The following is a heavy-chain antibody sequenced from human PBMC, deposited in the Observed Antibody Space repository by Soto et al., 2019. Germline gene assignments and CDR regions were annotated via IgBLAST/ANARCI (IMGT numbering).Heavy chain of an antibody. Sequence: ASVKVSCKASGYTFTSYAMHWVRQAPGQRLEWMGWINAGNGNTKYSQKFQGRVTITRDTSASTAYMELSSLRSEDTAVYYCARATGRYTPRPWFDPWGQGTLVTVSS. J-gene: IGHJ5*02. CDR1: GYTFTSYA. D-gene: IGHD2-2*02. CDR2: INAGNGNT. CDR3: ARATGRYTPRPWFDP. V-gene: IGHV1-3*01.